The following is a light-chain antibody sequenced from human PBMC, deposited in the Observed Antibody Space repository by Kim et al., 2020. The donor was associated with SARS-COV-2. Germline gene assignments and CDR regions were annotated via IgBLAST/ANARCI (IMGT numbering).Light chain of an antibody. CDR1: QSISSY. V-gene: IGKV1-39*01. Sequence: DIQMTQSPSSLSASVGDRVTITCRASQSISSYLNLYQHKPGKAPKLLIYAASSLQSGVPSRFSGSGSGTDFTLTISSLQPEDFATYYYQQSYSTPQTFGQGTKVDIK. CDR2: AAS. J-gene: IGKJ1*01. CDR3: QQSYSTPQT.